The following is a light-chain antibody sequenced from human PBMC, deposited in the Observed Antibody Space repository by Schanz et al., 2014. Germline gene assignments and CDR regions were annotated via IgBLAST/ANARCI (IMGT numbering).Light chain of an antibody. CDR3: QHRSNWPLT. CDR2: DAS. Sequence: PGERATLSCKTSQSVTPTLAWYQQKPGQAPRLLIYDASNRATGIPARFSGSGSGTDFTLAISSLEPEDSAVYYCQHRSNWPLTFGGGTKVGIK. V-gene: IGKV3-11*01. J-gene: IGKJ4*01. CDR1: QSVTPT.